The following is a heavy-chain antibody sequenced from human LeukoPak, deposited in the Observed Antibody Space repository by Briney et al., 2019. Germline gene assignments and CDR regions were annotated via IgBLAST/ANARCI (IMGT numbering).Heavy chain of an antibody. V-gene: IGHV3-23*01. CDR1: GFTFSSYA. CDR2: ISGGGGST. CDR3: AKATIVVVVAATIFDY. J-gene: IGHJ4*02. Sequence: GGSLRLSCAASGFTFSSYAMSWVRQAPGKGLEWVSAISGGGGSTYYADSVKGRFTISRDNSKNTLYLQMNSLRAEDTAVYYCAKATIVVVVAATIFDYWGQGTLVTVSS. D-gene: IGHD2-15*01.